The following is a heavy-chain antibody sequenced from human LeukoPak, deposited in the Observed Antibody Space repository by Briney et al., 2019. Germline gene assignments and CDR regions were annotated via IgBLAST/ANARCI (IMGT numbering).Heavy chain of an antibody. V-gene: IGHV4-61*02. CDR1: GGSITSGNYY. J-gene: IGHJ4*02. D-gene: IGHD5-24*01. CDR2: INIIGNA. Sequence: SETLSLTCTVSGGSITSGNYYWSWIRQSAGKGLEWIGRINIIGNAKYNPSLKSRVTISVDTSKNQFSLKLTSVTAADTALYYCARESDGDPRFFDYWGQGTLVTVSS. CDR3: ARESDGDPRFFDY.